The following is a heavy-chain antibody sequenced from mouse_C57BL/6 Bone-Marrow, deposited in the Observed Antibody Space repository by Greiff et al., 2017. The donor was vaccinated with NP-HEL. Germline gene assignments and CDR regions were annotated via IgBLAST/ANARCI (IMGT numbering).Heavy chain of an antibody. CDR1: GFTFRDYG. J-gene: IGHJ3*01. CDR2: ISSGSSTI. Sequence: EVQLVESGGGLVKPGGSLKLSCAASGFTFRDYGMHWVRQAPEKGLEWVAYISSGSSTIYYADTVKGRFTISRDNAKNTLFLQMTSVRSEDTAMYYCARSFWGFAYWGQGTLVTVSA. D-gene: IGHD4-1*01. V-gene: IGHV5-17*01. CDR3: ARSFWGFAY.